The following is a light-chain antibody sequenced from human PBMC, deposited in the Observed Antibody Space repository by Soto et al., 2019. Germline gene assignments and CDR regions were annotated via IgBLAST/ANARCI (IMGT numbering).Light chain of an antibody. CDR3: SSYTSRSTPV. V-gene: IGLV2-14*01. CDR1: SSHVGTYKY. J-gene: IGLJ2*01. CDR2: EVS. Sequence: QSALAQPASVSGSPGQSITIPCTGTSSHVGTYKYVSWHQQLPGKAPKLMVYEVSNRPSGVSNRFSGSKSGNTASPTISELQAEEEADYYCSSYTSRSTPVFGGGTQLTGL.